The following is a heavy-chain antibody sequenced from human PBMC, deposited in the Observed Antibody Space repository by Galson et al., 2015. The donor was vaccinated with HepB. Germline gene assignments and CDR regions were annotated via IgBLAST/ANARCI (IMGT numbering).Heavy chain of an antibody. D-gene: IGHD3-10*01. CDR2: IIPIFGTA. Sequence: SVKVSCKASGGTFSSYAISWVRQAPGQGLEWMGGIIPIFGTANYAQKFQGRVTITADESTSTAYMELSSLRSEDTAVYYCARDRGYGSHVEGNYYYYYMDVWGKGTTVTVSS. CDR3: ARDRGYGSHVEGNYYYYYMDV. J-gene: IGHJ6*03. V-gene: IGHV1-69*13. CDR1: GGTFSSYA.